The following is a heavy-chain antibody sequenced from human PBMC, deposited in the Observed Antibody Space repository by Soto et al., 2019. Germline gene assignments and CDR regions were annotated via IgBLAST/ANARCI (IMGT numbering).Heavy chain of an antibody. Sequence: GGSLRLSCAASGFAFRTYAMHWVRQAPGKGLEWVSYVTSSSSLINYADSVKGRFTISRDNAKNSLYLQMNSLRAEDTAVYFCARELNHSSQPGGMDVWGKGTTVTVSS. CDR1: GFAFRTYA. V-gene: IGHV3-21*06. CDR2: VTSSSSLI. D-gene: IGHD2-15*01. J-gene: IGHJ6*04. CDR3: ARELNHSSQPGGMDV.